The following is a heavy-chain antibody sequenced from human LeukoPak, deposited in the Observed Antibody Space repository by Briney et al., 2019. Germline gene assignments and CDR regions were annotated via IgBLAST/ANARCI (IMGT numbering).Heavy chain of an antibody. V-gene: IGHV3-30*18. J-gene: IGHJ4*02. CDR1: GFIFSSFG. CDR3: AKVTHDFWSGFYRYYFDY. Sequence: GGSLRLSCAASGFIFSSFGMHWVRQAPGKGLEWVAVISYDGSNKHYAESVKGRFTISRDNSNSTLYLQVNSLRAEDTAVYYCAKVTHDFWSGFYRYYFDYWGQGTLVTVSS. D-gene: IGHD3-3*01. CDR2: ISYDGSNK.